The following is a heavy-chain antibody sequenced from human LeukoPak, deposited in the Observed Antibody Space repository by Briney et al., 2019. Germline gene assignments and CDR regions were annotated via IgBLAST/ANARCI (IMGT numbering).Heavy chain of an antibody. CDR3: ARVRRDYYYGMDV. CDR1: GGSISSGGYS. CDR2: IYHSGST. Sequence: SETLSLTCAVSGGSISSGGYSWSWIRQPPGKGLEWIGYIYHSGSTYYNPSLKSRVTISVDRSKNQFSLKLSSVTAADTAVYYCARVRRDYYYGMDVWGQGTTVTVSS. J-gene: IGHJ6*02. V-gene: IGHV4-30-2*01.